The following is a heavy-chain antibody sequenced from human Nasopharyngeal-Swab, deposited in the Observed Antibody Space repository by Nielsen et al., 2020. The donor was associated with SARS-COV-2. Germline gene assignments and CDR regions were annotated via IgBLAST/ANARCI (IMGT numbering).Heavy chain of an antibody. D-gene: IGHD3-9*01. CDR1: GFTFSSYD. V-gene: IGHV3-13*01. Sequence: GESLKISCAASGFTFSSYDMHWVRQATGKGLEWVSAIGTAGDTYYPGSVKGRFTISRENAKNSLYLQMNSLRAGDTAVYYCARGHYDILTGCSYSYYYYMDVWGKGTTVTVSS. J-gene: IGHJ6*03. CDR2: IGTAGDT. CDR3: ARGHYDILTGCSYSYYYYMDV.